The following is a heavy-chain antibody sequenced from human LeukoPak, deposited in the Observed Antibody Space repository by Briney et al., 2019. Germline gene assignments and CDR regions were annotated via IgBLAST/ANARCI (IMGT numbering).Heavy chain of an antibody. D-gene: IGHD1-26*01. CDR1: GFTFSSYA. CDR3: ARGSTGSYFGFDY. J-gene: IGHJ4*02. Sequence: GGSLRLSCAASGFTFSSYAMSWVRQAPGKGLEWVSAISGSGGSTYYADSVKGRFTISRDNSKNTLYLQMNSLRAEDTAVYYCARGSTGSYFGFDYWGQGTLVTVSS. CDR2: ISGSGGST. V-gene: IGHV3-23*01.